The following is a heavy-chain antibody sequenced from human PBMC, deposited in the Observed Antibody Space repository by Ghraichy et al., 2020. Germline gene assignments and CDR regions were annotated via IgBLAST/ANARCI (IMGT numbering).Heavy chain of an antibody. D-gene: IGHD1-1*01. CDR3: VRLVNGFPADS. CDR2: VYYTGNT. J-gene: IGHJ4*02. Sequence: SETLSLTCSVSGDSITGPSYHWGWIRQPPGKGLEWIASVYYTGNTYYSPSLRSRATIAVDTSKNQFSLKLISVTAADTAVYFCVRLVNGFPADSWGQGTLVTVSS. CDR1: GDSITGPSYH. V-gene: IGHV4-39*01.